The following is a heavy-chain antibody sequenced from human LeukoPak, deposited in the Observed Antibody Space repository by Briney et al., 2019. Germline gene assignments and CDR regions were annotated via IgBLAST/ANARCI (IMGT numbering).Heavy chain of an antibody. V-gene: IGHV3-23*01. Sequence: TGGSLRLSCAASGFTFNDYAMGWVRHAPGKGLEWVASIDHYGISKYYADSVKGRFTISRDNFRSTLYLEMNSLKVEDTATYYCAKDRGTITSLLVIGVPGPAHLFDWWGQGALVTVSS. J-gene: IGHJ4*02. CDR2: IDHYGISK. CDR1: GFTFNDYA. D-gene: IGHD5-12*01. CDR3: AKDRGTITSLLVIGVPGPAHLFDW.